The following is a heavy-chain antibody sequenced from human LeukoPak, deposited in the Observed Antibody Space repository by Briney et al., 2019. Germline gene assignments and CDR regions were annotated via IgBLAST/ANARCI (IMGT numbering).Heavy chain of an antibody. D-gene: IGHD3-10*01. J-gene: IGHJ6*02. Sequence: GGSLRLSCAASGFTVSSNYMSWVRQAPGKGLEWVSVIYSGGSTYYADSVKGRFTISRHNSKSTLYLQMNSLRAEDTAVYYCARDLRGQEDVWGQGTTVTVSS. CDR2: IYSGGST. CDR3: ARDLRGQEDV. CDR1: GFTVSSNY. V-gene: IGHV3-53*04.